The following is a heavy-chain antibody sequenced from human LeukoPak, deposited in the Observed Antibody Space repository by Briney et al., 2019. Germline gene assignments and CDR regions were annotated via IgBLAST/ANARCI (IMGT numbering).Heavy chain of an antibody. CDR3: ARRVVVVTANDKSDAFDV. D-gene: IGHD2-21*02. CDR2: IYYSGST. V-gene: IGHV4-59*01. Sequence: PSETLSLTCTVSGGSISSYYWSWIRQPPGEGLEWIGYIYYSGSTNYNPSLKSRVTISLDTSKNQFSLKLNSVTAADTAVYYCARRVVVVTANDKSDAFDVWGPGTVVTVSS. CDR1: GGSISSYY. J-gene: IGHJ3*01.